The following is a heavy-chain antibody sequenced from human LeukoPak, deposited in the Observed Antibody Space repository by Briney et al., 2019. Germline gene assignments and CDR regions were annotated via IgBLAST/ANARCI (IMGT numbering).Heavy chain of an antibody. D-gene: IGHD1-1*01. CDR2: ISSSSSYI. CDR3: ARDLRTLPLGYFQH. V-gene: IGHV3-21*01. J-gene: IGHJ1*01. CDR1: GFTFSSYC. Sequence: GGSLRLSCAASGFTFSSYCMNWVRQAPGKGLEWVSSISSSSSYIYYAESVKGRFTISRDKAKNSLYLQMNSLRAEDTAMYHCARDLRTLPLGYFQHWGQGTLVTVSS.